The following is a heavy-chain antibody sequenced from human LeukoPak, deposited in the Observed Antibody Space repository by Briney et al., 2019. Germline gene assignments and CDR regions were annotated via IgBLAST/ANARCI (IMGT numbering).Heavy chain of an antibody. V-gene: IGHV3-30*02. Sequence: GGSLRLSCAASGFTFSSYGMHWVRQAPGKGLEWVAFIRYDGSNKYYADSVKGRFTISRDNSKNTLYLQMNSLRAEDTAVYYCARDMIVGATAWYYGMDVWGQGTTVTVSS. CDR3: ARDMIVGATAWYYGMDV. D-gene: IGHD1-26*01. CDR2: IRYDGSNK. CDR1: GFTFSSYG. J-gene: IGHJ6*02.